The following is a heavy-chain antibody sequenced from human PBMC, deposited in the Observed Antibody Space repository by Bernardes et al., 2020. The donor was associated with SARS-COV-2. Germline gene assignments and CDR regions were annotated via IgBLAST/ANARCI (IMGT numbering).Heavy chain of an antibody. J-gene: IGHJ4*02. D-gene: IGHD4-17*01. CDR1: GFNFSGSA. Sequence: GGSLRLSCAASGFNFSGSAIQWVRQAPGKGLEWVGRMRSKYKNYVTTYAPSLRDRITISRDDSGDTAYLQINSLKIGDTAVYYCTGDYLYWGQGALVTVSS. CDR3: TGDYLY. V-gene: IGHV3-73*01. CDR2: MRSKYKNYVT.